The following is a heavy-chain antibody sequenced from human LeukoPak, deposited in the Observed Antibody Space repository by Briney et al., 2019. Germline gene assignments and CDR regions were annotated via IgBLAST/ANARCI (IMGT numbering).Heavy chain of an antibody. CDR2: IYYSGST. D-gene: IGHD6-19*01. CDR1: DGSISSSSYY. Sequence: SETLSLTCTVSDGSISSSSYYWGWIRQPPGKGLEWIGSIYYSGSTYYNPSLKSRVTISVDTSKNQFSLKLSSVTAADTAVYYCARESRQWLAGSDAFDIWGQGTMVTVSS. J-gene: IGHJ3*02. V-gene: IGHV4-39*07. CDR3: ARESRQWLAGSDAFDI.